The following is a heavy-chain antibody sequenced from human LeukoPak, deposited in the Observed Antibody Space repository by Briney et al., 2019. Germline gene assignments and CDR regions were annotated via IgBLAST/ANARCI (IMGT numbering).Heavy chain of an antibody. D-gene: IGHD6-13*01. Sequence: QAGGSLRLSCAASGFTFSSYGMHWVRQAPGKGLEWVAVISYDGSNKYYADSVKGRFTISRDNSKNTLYLQMNSLRAEDTAVYYCAKEGAVSMPLAAAPGDYWGQGTLVTVSS. CDR3: AKEGAVSMPLAAAPGDY. CDR1: GFTFSSYG. J-gene: IGHJ4*02. V-gene: IGHV3-30*18. CDR2: ISYDGSNK.